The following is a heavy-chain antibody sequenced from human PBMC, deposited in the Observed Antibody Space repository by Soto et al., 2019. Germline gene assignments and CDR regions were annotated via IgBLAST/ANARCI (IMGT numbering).Heavy chain of an antibody. D-gene: IGHD3-3*01. CDR2: IWYDGSNK. CDR1: GFTFSSYG. Sequence: PGGSLRLSCAASGFTFSSYGMHWVRQAPGKGLEWVAVIWYDGSNKYYADSVKGRFTISRDNSKNTLXXXXXXXRAEDTAVYYXXXXXXXXSPSITIFGVVNPYYYYGMDVWGQGTTVTVSS. J-gene: IGHJ6*02. CDR3: XXXXXXXSPSITIFGVVNPYYYYGMDV. V-gene: IGHV3-33*01.